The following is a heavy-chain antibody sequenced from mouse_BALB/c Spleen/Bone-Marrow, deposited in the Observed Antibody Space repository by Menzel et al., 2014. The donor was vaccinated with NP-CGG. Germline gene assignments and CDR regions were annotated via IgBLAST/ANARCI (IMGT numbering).Heavy chain of an antibody. V-gene: IGHV5-6-2*01. J-gene: IGHJ4*01. D-gene: IGHD2-12*01. CDR1: GFTFXSYY. Sequence: EVKLVESGGGLVKLGGSLKLSCAASGFTFXSYYMSWVRQTPEKRLELVAAINSNGGSTYYPDTVKGRFTISRDNAKNTLYLQMSSLKSEDTALYYCARLGNDDAMDYWGQGTSVTVSS. CDR2: INSNGGST. CDR3: ARLGNDDAMDY.